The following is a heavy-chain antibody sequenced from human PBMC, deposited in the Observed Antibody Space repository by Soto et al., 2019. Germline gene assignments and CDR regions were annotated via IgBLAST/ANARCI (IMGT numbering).Heavy chain of an antibody. V-gene: IGHV4-30-2*01. CDR3: ARGAYNYDFWSGYYAFDY. J-gene: IGHJ4*02. D-gene: IGHD3-3*01. CDR2: IYHSGST. Sequence: PSETLSLTCAVSGGSISSGGYSWSWIRQPPGKGLEWIGYIYHSGSTYYNPSLKSRVTISVDRSKNQFSLKLSSVTAADTAVYYCARGAYNYDFWSGYYAFDYWGQGTLVTVSS. CDR1: GGSISSGGYS.